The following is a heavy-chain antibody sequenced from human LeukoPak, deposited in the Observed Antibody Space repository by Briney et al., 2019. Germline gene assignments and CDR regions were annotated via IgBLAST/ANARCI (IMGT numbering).Heavy chain of an antibody. CDR3: AKLLRGEGFDY. V-gene: IGHV3-30*18. J-gene: IGHJ4*02. CDR1: GFTFSGSA. CDR2: ISYDGSNK. Sequence: GGSLRLSCAASGFTFSGSALHWVRQAPGKGLEWVAVISYDGSNKYYADSVKGRFTISRDNSKNTLYLQMNSLRAEDTAVYYCAKLLRGEGFDYWGQGTLVTVSS. D-gene: IGHD3-16*01.